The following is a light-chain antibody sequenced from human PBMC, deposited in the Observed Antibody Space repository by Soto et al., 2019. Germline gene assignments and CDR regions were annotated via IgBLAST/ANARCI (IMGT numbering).Light chain of an antibody. J-gene: IGKJ5*01. Sequence: EIVLTQSPATLSLSPGDRATLSCRASQTIYRYLGWYQQKPGQAPRLLTSDASNRATGVPDRFSGSGSGTDFTLTISSLEPEDFAVYYCQQRSNWPPLTFGQGTRLEIK. CDR3: QQRSNWPPLT. V-gene: IGKV3-11*01. CDR1: QTIYRY. CDR2: DAS.